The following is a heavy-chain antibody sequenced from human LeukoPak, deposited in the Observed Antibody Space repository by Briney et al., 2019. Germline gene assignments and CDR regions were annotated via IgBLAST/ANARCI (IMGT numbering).Heavy chain of an antibody. D-gene: IGHD4-17*01. CDR1: GVSISYTGYY. J-gene: IGHJ4*02. Sequence: SETLSLTCTVSGVSISYTGYYWGWVRQPPGKGLEWIGTIFYSGSAYYTPSLRSRVSMSLDTSKNQFSLQLSSVTAADTAVYYCARAPTVILFDYWGQGTLVTVSS. V-gene: IGHV4-39*07. CDR2: IFYSGSA. CDR3: ARAPTVILFDY.